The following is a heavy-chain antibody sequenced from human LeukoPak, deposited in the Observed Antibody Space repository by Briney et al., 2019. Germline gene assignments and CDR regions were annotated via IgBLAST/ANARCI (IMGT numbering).Heavy chain of an antibody. J-gene: IGHJ4*02. CDR2: INPSGGST. D-gene: IGHD6-13*01. Sequence: GASVKVSCKASGYSFTNYDINWVRQATGQGLEWMGIINPSGGSTSYAQKFQGRVTMTRDMSTSTVYMELSSLRSEGTAVYYCAISSSWYSGDYWGQGTLVTVSS. CDR1: GYSFTNYD. V-gene: IGHV1-46*01. CDR3: AISSSWYSGDY.